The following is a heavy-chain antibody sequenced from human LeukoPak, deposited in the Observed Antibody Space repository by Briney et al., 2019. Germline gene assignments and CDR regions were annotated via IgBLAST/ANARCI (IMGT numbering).Heavy chain of an antibody. CDR2: ISGSGGST. CDR3: AKGPWFGYCSGGSCYSGFDY. V-gene: IGHV3-23*01. J-gene: IGHJ4*02. Sequence: GGSLRLSCAAAGLTFSSYAMSWVRQAPGKGLEWVSAISGSGGSTYYADSVKGRFTISRDNSKNTLYLQMNSLRAEDTAVYYCAKGPWFGYCSGGSCYSGFDYWGQGTLVTVSS. CDR1: GLTFSSYA. D-gene: IGHD2-15*01.